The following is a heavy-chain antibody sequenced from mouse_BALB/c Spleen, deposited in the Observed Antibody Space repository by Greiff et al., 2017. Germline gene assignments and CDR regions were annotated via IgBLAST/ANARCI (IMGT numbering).Heavy chain of an antibody. V-gene: IGHV5-6-2*01. CDR2: INSNGGST. D-gene: IGHD4-1*01. CDR3: ARQLGRFDY. J-gene: IGHJ2*01. Sequence: EVKLVESGGGLVKLGGSLKLSCAASGFTFSSYYMSWVRQTPEKRLELVAAINSNGGSTYYPDTVKGRFTISRDNAKNTLYLQMSSLKSEDTALYYCARQLGRFDYWGQGTTLTVSS. CDR1: GFTFSSYY.